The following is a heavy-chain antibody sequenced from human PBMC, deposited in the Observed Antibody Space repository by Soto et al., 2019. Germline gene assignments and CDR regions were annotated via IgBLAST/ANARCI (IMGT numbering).Heavy chain of an antibody. D-gene: IGHD3-10*01. CDR2: INPSGGST. J-gene: IGHJ6*02. CDR1: GYIFTSYN. CDR3: ARGSGSYNGYGMDV. V-gene: IGHV1-46*01. Sequence: QVQLVQSGADMKKSGASVKVSCKAAGYIFTSYNMHWVRQAPGQGLEWMGTINPSGGSTIYPQKFQGRVTMTRDTSTSTVYMELSSLRSEDTAVYYCARGSGSYNGYGMDVWGQGTTVTVSS.